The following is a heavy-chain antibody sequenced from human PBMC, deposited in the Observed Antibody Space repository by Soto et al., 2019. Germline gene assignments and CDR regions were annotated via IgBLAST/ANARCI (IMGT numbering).Heavy chain of an antibody. J-gene: IGHJ3*02. CDR1: GGSISGINW. CDR3: ARMAFRVDYDSSGDYALDAFDI. V-gene: IGHV4-39*01. D-gene: IGHD3-22*01. CDR2: IYYSGST. Sequence: PSETLSLTCAVSGGSISGINWWYWVRQPPGKGLERIGSIYYSGSTYYNPSLKSRVTISVDTSKNQFSLKLSSVTAADTAVYYCARMAFRVDYDSSGDYALDAFDIWGQGTMVTVSS.